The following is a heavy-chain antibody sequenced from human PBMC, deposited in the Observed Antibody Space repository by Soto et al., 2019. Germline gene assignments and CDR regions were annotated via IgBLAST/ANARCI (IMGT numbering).Heavy chain of an antibody. CDR2: INTANGDT. J-gene: IGHJ5*02. V-gene: IGHV1-3*04. Sequence: QIQLVQSGAEMKKPGASVKVSCKASGYTFTNYAMHWVRQAPGQRLEWMGRINTANGDTVYSQNFHGRVTITRDTTASTVYVELGSLRFEDTAVYYCGRGQATFDPGGQGTLVTVSS. CDR1: GYTFTNYA. CDR3: GRGQATFDP.